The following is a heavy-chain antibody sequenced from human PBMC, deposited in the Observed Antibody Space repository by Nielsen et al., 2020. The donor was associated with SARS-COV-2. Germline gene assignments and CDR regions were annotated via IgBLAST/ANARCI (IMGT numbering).Heavy chain of an antibody. CDR3: ARGTGKDY. D-gene: IGHD1-26*01. CDR2: ISAYNGSR. Sequence: ASVKVSCKASGYTFTNYGISWVRQAPGQGLEWMGWISAYNGSRNYVQKFQGRVTMTTDTSTNTAYMELRSLKSDDTAVYYCARGTGKDYWGQGTLVTVSS. V-gene: IGHV1-18*01. CDR1: GYTFTNYG. J-gene: IGHJ4*02.